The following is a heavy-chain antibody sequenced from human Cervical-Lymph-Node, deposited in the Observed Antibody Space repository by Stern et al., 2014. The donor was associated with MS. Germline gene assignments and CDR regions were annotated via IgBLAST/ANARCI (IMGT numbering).Heavy chain of an antibody. J-gene: IGHJ3*02. CDR2: ISSSSSYT. CDR3: ARYFDWPDAFDI. CDR1: GFTFSDYY. D-gene: IGHD3-9*01. V-gene: IGHV3-11*06. Sequence: VQLVESGGGLVKPGGSLRLSCAASGFTFSDYYMSWIRQAPGKGLEWVSYISSSSSYTNYADSVKGRFTISRDNAKNSLYLQMNSLRAEDTAVYYCARYFDWPDAFDIWGQGTMVTVSS.